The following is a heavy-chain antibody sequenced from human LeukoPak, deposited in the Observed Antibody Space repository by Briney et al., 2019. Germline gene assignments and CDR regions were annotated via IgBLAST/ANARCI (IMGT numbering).Heavy chain of an antibody. D-gene: IGHD3-3*01. V-gene: IGHV4-39*07. CDR1: GGSISSSSYY. J-gene: IGHJ4*02. Sequence: SETLSLTCTVSGGSISSSSYYWGWIRQPPGKGLEWVGNIYYSGSTNYNPSLKSRVTISVDTSKNQFSLKLSSVTAADTAVYYCARAYYDFWSGYLFDYWGQGTLVTVSS. CDR2: IYYSGST. CDR3: ARAYYDFWSGYLFDY.